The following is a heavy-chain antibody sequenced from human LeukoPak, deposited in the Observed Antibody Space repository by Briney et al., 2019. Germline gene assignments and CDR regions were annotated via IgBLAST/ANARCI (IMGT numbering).Heavy chain of an antibody. CDR2: FDPEDGET. CDR1: GYTLTELS. Sequence: ASVTVSCTVSGYTLTELSMHWVRQAPGKGLEWMGGFDPEDGETIYPQKFQGRVTMTEDTSTDTAYMELSSLRSEDTAVYYCATGDYSSSWYGYYYYGMDVWGQGTTVTVSS. CDR3: ATGDYSSSWYGYYYYGMDV. D-gene: IGHD6-13*01. J-gene: IGHJ6*02. V-gene: IGHV1-24*01.